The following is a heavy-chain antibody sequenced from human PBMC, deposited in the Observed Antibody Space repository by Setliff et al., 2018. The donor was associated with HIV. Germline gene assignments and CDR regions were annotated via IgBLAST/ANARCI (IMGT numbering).Heavy chain of an antibody. CDR1: GFTFSSYW. CDR3: AKDTSGGWGAFDI. V-gene: IGHV3-74*03. D-gene: IGHD6-19*01. J-gene: IGHJ3*02. Sequence: GSLRLSCTASGFTFSSYWMHWVRQVPGKGLVWVSCINNDGSWSKNADSVKGRLTISRDNAKNTLYLQMNSLRAEDMALYYCAKDTSGGWGAFDIWGQGTMVTVSS. CDR2: INNDGSWS.